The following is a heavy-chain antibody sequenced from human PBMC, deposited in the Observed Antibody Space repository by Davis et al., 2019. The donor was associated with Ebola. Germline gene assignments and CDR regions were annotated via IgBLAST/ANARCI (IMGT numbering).Heavy chain of an antibody. D-gene: IGHD4-17*01. V-gene: IGHV1-2*05. J-gene: IGHJ5*02. CDR3: ARGDYAGWFDP. CDR2: INPNSGGT. Sequence: ASVKVSCKTSGYTFTGYYMHWVRQAPGQGLEWMGRINPNSGGTNYAQKFQGRVTMARDTSISTAYMELSRLRSDDTVVYYCARGDYAGWFDPWGQGTLVTVSS. CDR1: GYTFTGYY.